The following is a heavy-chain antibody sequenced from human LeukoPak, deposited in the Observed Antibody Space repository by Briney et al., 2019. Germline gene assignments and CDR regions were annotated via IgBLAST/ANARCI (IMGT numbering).Heavy chain of an antibody. CDR1: DVSISSFY. D-gene: IGHD2-2*01. CDR2: IYYTEST. Sequence: SETLSLTCNVSDVSISSFYWSWIRQPPGKGLQWIGYIYYTESTKYNPSLESRVTISVDTSKNQFSLKLSSVTAADTAVYYCARGMRCSSTSCYARRSPFDYWGQGTLVTVSS. V-gene: IGHV4-59*12. J-gene: IGHJ4*02. CDR3: ARGMRCSSTSCYARRSPFDY.